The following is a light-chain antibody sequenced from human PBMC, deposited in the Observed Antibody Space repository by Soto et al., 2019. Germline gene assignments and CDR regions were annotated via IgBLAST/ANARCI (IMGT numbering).Light chain of an antibody. CDR3: QQRSNWPSIT. CDR2: DAS. J-gene: IGKJ5*01. CDR1: QSVSSY. Sequence: EIVLTQSPATLSLTPGERATLSCRASQSVSSYLAWYQQKPGQAPRLLIYDASNRATGIPARFSGSGSGTDFTLTISSLEPEDFAVYYCQQRSNWPSITFGQGRRLE. V-gene: IGKV3-11*01.